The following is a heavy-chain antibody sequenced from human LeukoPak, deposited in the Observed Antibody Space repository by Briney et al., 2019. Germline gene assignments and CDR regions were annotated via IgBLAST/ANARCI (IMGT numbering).Heavy chain of an antibody. CDR2: INHSGRT. Sequence: TLSLTCAVYGGSFSGYYWSWIRQPPGKGLEWIGEINHSGRTNYNPPLKSRVTISVDTSKNQFSLKLSSVTAADTAVYYCARGHTGGVPFDYWGQGTLVIVSS. D-gene: IGHD2-8*02. CDR1: GGSFSGYY. V-gene: IGHV4-34*01. CDR3: ARGHTGGVPFDY. J-gene: IGHJ4*02.